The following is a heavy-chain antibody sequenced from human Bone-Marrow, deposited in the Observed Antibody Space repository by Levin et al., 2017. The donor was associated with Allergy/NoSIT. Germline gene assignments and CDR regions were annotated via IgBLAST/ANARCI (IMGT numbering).Heavy chain of an antibody. CDR2: IYDSGST. CDR1: GGSISSYY. V-gene: IGHV4-59*01. Sequence: PSETLSLTCTVSGGSISSYYWNWIRQPPGKGLEWIGYIYDSGSTNYNPSLKSRVTISVDRSKNQFSLKLSSVTAADTAVYYCARGGGTLGHNYEFDHWGQGTQVTVSS. J-gene: IGHJ5*02. D-gene: IGHD3-22*01. CDR3: ARGGGTLGHNYEFDH.